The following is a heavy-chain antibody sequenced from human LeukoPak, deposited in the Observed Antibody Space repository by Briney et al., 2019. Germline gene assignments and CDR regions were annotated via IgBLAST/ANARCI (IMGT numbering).Heavy chain of an antibody. J-gene: IGHJ4*02. CDR2: ISYDGSNK. D-gene: IGHD3-3*01. CDR1: GFTFSSCA. Sequence: GGSLRLSCAASGFTFSSCAMHWVRQAPGKGLEWVAVISYDGSNKYYADSVKGRFTISRDNAKNSLYLQMNSLRAEDTAVYYCARDRGTGYDFWSGYDIDYWGQGTLVTVSS. CDR3: ARDRGTGYDFWSGYDIDY. V-gene: IGHV3-30-3*01.